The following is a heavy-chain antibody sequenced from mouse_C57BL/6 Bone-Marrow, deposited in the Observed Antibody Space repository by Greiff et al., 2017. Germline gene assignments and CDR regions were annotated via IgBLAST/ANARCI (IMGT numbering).Heavy chain of an antibody. CDR1: GFNIKDDY. CDR2: IDPEIGDT. CDR3: SSCDGNYFDF. J-gene: IGHJ2*01. Sequence: EVQLQQSGAELVRPGASVKLSCTASGFNIKDDYIHWVKQRPEQGLEWIGWIDPEIGDTEYAAKFQGNATITSDTSSNTAYLQLSSLTSEDTAVYYCSSCDGNYFDFWGQGTPLTVAS. V-gene: IGHV14-4*01. D-gene: IGHD2-3*01.